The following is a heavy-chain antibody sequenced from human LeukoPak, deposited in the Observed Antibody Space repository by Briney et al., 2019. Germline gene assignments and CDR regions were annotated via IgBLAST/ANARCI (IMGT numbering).Heavy chain of an antibody. CDR2: IIPIFGTA. V-gene: IGHV1-69*05. CDR1: GGTFSSYA. D-gene: IGHD4-23*01. J-gene: IGHJ4*02. Sequence: SVKVSCKASGGTFSSYAISWVRQAPGQGLEWMGGIIPIFGTANCAQKLQGRVTITTDESTSTAYMELSSLRSEDTAVYYCARSLTYGGNSLWGSYFDYWGQGTLVTVSS. CDR3: ARSLTYGGNSLWGSYFDY.